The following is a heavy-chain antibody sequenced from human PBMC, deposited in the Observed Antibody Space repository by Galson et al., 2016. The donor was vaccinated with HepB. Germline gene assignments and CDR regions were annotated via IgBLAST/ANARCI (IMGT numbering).Heavy chain of an antibody. D-gene: IGHD6-13*01. Sequence: SLRLSCAASGISVSNNYMIRVRQAPGKGLEWVSSIYSGGATHYADSVKGRFTISRDSSKHTLYLQMNSLRAEDTAVYFCARDPNAAATGTWGWGQGTLVTVSS. V-gene: IGHV3-53*01. CDR1: GISVSNNY. CDR2: IYSGGAT. CDR3: ARDPNAAATGTWG. J-gene: IGHJ4*02.